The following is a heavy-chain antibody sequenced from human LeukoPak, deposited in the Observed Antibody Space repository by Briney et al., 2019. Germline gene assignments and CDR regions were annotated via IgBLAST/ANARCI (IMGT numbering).Heavy chain of an antibody. CDR1: GFISSNYW. CDR3: ARGLDAFGI. CDR2: IKQDGSEK. J-gene: IGHJ3*02. V-gene: IGHV3-7*03. Sequence: GGSLRLSCAASGFISSNYWMSWVRQAPGKGLEWVAYIKQDGSEKYYVDSVKGRFTISRDNAKNSLYLRMNSLRAEDTAVYYCARGLDAFGIWGQGTMVTVSS.